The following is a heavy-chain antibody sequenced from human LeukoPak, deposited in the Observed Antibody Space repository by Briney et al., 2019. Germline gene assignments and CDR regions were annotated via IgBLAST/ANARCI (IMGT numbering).Heavy chain of an antibody. CDR3: ARDLRVLRRSPLGYYFDY. CDR2: IEEDGGEM. D-gene: IGHD4/OR15-4a*01. Sequence: PGGSVRLSCTVSGIRFNDYWMSWVRQAPGKGLEWVANIEEDGGEMYYVDSVKGRFIISRDNAKNSLYLQMNSLRAEDTAVYYCARDLRVLRRSPLGYYFDYWGQGTLVTVSS. V-gene: IGHV3-7*01. J-gene: IGHJ4*02. CDR1: GIRFNDYW.